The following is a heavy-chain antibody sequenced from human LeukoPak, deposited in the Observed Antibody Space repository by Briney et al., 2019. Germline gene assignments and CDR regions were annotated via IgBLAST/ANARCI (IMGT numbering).Heavy chain of an antibody. CDR2: IYYSGSA. V-gene: IGHV4-39*07. CDR3: ARGLPTMVRGVDNWFDP. J-gene: IGHJ5*02. Sequence: SETLSLTCTVSGGSISSSNSYWGWIRQPPGKGLEWIGSIYYSGSAYYNPSLRSRVTISVDTSKNQFSLRLSSVTADDTAVYYRARGLPTMVRGVDNWFDPWGQGTLVTVSS. D-gene: IGHD3-10*01. CDR1: GGSISSSNSY.